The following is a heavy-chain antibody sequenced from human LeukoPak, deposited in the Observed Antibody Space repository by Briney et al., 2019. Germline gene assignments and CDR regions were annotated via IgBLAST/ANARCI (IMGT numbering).Heavy chain of an antibody. CDR1: GYTFTGYY. CDR2: INPNSGGT. J-gene: IGHJ5*02. CDR3: ARGRYCSSTSCYGINWFDP. D-gene: IGHD2-2*01. Sequence: ASVKVSCKASGYTFTGYYMHWVRQAPGQGLEWMGWINPNSGGTNYAQKFQGRVTMTRDTSISTAYMELSRLRSDDTAVYYCARGRYCSSTSCYGINWFDPWGQGTLVTVS. V-gene: IGHV1-2*02.